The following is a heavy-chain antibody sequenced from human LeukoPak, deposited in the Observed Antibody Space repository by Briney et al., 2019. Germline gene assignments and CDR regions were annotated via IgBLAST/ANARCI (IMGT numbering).Heavy chain of an antibody. D-gene: IGHD5-24*01. J-gene: IGHJ4*02. V-gene: IGHV3-23*01. CDR1: GFTFSSYA. Sequence: GGSLRLSCAASGFTFSSYAMSWVRQAPGKGLEWVSAISGSGGSTYYADSVKGRFTISGDNSKNTLYLQMNSLRAEDTAVYYCARGRRRDGYKPHSSSRTFHYWGRGPLVSVSS. CDR3: ARGRRRDGYKPHSSSRTFHY. CDR2: ISGSGGST.